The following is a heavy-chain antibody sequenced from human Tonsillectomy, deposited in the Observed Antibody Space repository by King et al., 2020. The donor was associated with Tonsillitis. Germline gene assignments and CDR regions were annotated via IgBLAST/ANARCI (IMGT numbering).Heavy chain of an antibody. J-gene: IGHJ4*02. CDR3: ARGYGGSYGRFDY. CDR1: RGAISTYY. CDR2: IYYSGST. V-gene: IGHV4-59*08. D-gene: IGHD4/OR15-4a*01. Sequence: QLQESGPGLVKPSETLSLTCTVSRGAISTYYWSWIRQLPGKGLEWIGYIYYSGSTNYNPSLKSRVTISLDTSKNQFSLNLTSVTAADTAVYYCARGYGGSYGRFDYWGQGNLVTVSS.